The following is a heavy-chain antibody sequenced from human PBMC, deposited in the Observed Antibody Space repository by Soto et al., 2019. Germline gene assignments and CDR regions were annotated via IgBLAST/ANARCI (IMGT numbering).Heavy chain of an antibody. D-gene: IGHD2-2*01. CDR2: IYPCDSDT. Sequence: GESLKISCKGSGYSFTSYCISWMRQIPWKGLEWMGIIYPCDSDTRYSPSFQGQVTISADKSISTAYLQCSSLKASDSAMYYCARQGYCSSTSCYSYYFYGMDVWGQGATVTFS. CDR1: GYSFTSYC. J-gene: IGHJ6*02. CDR3: ARQGYCSSTSCYSYYFYGMDV. V-gene: IGHV5-51*01.